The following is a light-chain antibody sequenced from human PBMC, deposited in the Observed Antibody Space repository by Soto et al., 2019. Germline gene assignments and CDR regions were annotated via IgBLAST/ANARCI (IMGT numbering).Light chain of an antibody. CDR2: DAS. V-gene: IGKV1-5*01. CDR1: QSISKW. Sequence: DIQMTQSPSNLSASVGDRVTITCRASQSISKWVAWYQQKPGKAPKLLIYDASNLESGVPSRFSGSGSGTHFSLTITSLQPDDFATYFCQQYNSDSSFGPGTKVDIK. CDR3: QQYNSDSS. J-gene: IGKJ3*01.